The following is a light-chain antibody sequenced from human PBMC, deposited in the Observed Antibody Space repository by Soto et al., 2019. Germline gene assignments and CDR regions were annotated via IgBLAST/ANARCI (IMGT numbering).Light chain of an antibody. CDR3: QQYNNWPPLT. Sequence: EIVMTQSPATLSVSPGDRATLSCRASQSVSSSLAWYQQIPGQAPRLLIYDASTRATGIPARFGGSGSGTEFTLTXSSLQSXXXXVYYCQQYNNWPPLTFGGGTKVELK. V-gene: IGKV3-15*01. J-gene: IGKJ4*01. CDR1: QSVSSS. CDR2: DAS.